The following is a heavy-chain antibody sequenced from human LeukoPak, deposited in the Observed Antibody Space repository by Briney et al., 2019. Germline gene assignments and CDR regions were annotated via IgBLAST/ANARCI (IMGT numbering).Heavy chain of an antibody. CDR2: ISYDGSNK. CDR3: AKDPYGDPLTYYYYYMDV. D-gene: IGHD4-17*01. Sequence: PGRSLRLSCAASGFTFSNFAMHWVRQAPGKGLEWVAVISYDGSNKYYADSVKGRFTISRDNSKNTLYLQMNSLRAEDTAVYYCAKDPYGDPLTYYYYYMDVWGKGTTVTISS. CDR1: GFTFSNFA. V-gene: IGHV3-30*04. J-gene: IGHJ6*03.